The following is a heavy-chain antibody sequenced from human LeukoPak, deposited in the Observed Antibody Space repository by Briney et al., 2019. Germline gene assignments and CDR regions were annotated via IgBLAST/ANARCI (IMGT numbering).Heavy chain of an antibody. CDR1: GGSISSGGYY. Sequence: SETLSLTCTVSGGSISSGGYYWSWIRQPAGKGLEWIGRIYTSGSTNYNPSLKSRVTISVDTSKNQFSLKLSSVTAADTAVYYCARCPLVRRDFDYWGQGTLVTVSS. J-gene: IGHJ4*02. CDR3: ARCPLVRRDFDY. D-gene: IGHD1-1*01. CDR2: IYTSGST. V-gene: IGHV4-61*02.